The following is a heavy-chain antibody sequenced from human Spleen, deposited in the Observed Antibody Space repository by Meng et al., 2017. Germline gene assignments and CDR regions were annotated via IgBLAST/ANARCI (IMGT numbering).Heavy chain of an antibody. V-gene: IGHV3-21*01. J-gene: IGHJ6*02. Sequence: GGSLRLSCAASGFTFSSYSMNWVRQAPGKGLEWVSYISSSSTYIYYADSVKGRFTISRDNAKNSLYLQMDSMRAEDTAVYYCASPVYDSSGFSVYYYYDMDVWGQGTTVTVSS. CDR2: ISSSSTYI. D-gene: IGHD3-22*01. CDR3: ASPVYDSSGFSVYYYYDMDV. CDR1: GFTFSSYS.